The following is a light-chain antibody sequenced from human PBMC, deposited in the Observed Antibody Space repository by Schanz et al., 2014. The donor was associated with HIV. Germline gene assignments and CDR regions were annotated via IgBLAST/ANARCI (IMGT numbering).Light chain of an antibody. V-gene: IGLV2-14*02. CDR2: DVS. CDR1: SSDVGSYNL. Sequence: QSALTQPASVSGSPGQSITISCTGTSSDVGSYNLVSWYQQHPGKAPKLMIYDVSNRPSGISSRFSGSKSGNTASLTISALQAEDEAEYFCSSYTTSNTHVFGSGTKLTVL. CDR3: SSYTTSNTHV. J-gene: IGLJ1*01.